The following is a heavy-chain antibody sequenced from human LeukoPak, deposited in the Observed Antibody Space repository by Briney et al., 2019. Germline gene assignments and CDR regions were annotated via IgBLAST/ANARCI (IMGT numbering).Heavy chain of an antibody. Sequence: PSETLSLTCTVSGGSISSSSYYWGWIRQPPGKGLEWIGSIYYSGSTYYNPSLKRRVTISVDTSKNQFSLKLSSVTAADTAVYYCARHPYSSGWYIGRGAFDIWGQGTMVTVSS. V-gene: IGHV4-39*01. CDR3: ARHPYSSGWYIGRGAFDI. J-gene: IGHJ3*02. CDR2: IYYSGST. CDR1: GGSISSSSYY. D-gene: IGHD6-19*01.